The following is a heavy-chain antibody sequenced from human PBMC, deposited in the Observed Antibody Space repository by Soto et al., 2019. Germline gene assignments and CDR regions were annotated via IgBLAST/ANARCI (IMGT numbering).Heavy chain of an antibody. CDR2: IYYSGST. J-gene: IGHJ6*02. V-gene: IGHV4-59*01. Sequence: SETLSLTCTVSGGSISSYYWSWIRQPPGKGLEWIGYIYYSGSTNYNPSLKSRVTISVDTSKNQFSLKLSSVTAADTAVYYCARDSRVDYDYVWGSYRPYYYYGMDVWGQGTTVTVSS. D-gene: IGHD3-16*02. CDR3: ARDSRVDYDYVWGSYRPYYYYGMDV. CDR1: GGSISSYY.